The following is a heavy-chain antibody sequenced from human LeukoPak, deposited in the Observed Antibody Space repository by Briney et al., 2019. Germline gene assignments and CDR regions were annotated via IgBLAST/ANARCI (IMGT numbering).Heavy chain of an antibody. V-gene: IGHV3-9*01. Sequence: PGGSLRLSCAASGFTFDDYAMHWVRQAPGKGLEWVSGISWNSGSIGYADSVKGRFTISRDNAKNSLYLQMNSLRAEDTAVYYCARDKMVRGVILSDYWGQGTLVTVSS. CDR2: ISWNSGSI. D-gene: IGHD3-10*01. J-gene: IGHJ4*02. CDR1: GFTFDDYA. CDR3: ARDKMVRGVILSDY.